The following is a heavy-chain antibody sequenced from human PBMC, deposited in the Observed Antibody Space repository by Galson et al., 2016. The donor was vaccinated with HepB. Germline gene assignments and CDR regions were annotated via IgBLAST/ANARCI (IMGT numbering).Heavy chain of an antibody. V-gene: IGHV3-30*18. J-gene: IGHJ6*04. CDR3: AKGSSWNYYYYGMDV. D-gene: IGHD6-13*01. CDR2: ISYDGSNK. Sequence: SLRLSCAASGFTFSSYGMYWVRQAPGKGLEWVAVISYDGSNKYYADSVKGRFTISRDNSKNTLYLQMNSLRAEDTAVYYCAKGSSWNYYYYGMDVWGKGTTVTVSS. CDR1: GFTFSSYG.